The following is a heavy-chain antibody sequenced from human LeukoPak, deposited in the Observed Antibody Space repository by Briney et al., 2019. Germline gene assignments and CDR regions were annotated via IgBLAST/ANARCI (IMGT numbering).Heavy chain of an antibody. J-gene: IGHJ5*02. CDR2: ISAYNGNT. V-gene: IGHV1-18*01. Sequence: GASVKVSCKASGYTFTSYGISWVRQAPGQGLEWMGWISAYNGNTNYAQKLQGRVTMTTDTSTSTAYMELRSLRSDDTAVYYCARDRLTDVGYSSSFNWFDPWGQGTLVTVSS. CDR3: ARDRLTDVGYSSSFNWFDP. CDR1: GYTFTSYG. D-gene: IGHD6-13*01.